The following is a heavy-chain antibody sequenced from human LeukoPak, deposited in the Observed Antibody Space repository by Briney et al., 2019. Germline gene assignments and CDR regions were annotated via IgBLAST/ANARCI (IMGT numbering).Heavy chain of an antibody. CDR1: GFTFSNYA. Sequence: GGSLRLSCAASGFTFSNYAMNWVRQAPGKGLEWVANIKQDGSEKYYVDSVKGRFTISRDNAKNSLYLQMNSLRAEDTAVYYCARARFETTVTTLVRKKDYYYYNMDVWGKGTTVTVSS. J-gene: IGHJ6*03. CDR2: IKQDGSEK. CDR3: ARARFETTVTTLVRKKDYYYYNMDV. V-gene: IGHV3-7*01. D-gene: IGHD4-17*01.